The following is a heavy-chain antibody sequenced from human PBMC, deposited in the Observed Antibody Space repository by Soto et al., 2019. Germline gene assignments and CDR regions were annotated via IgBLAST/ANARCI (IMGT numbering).Heavy chain of an antibody. D-gene: IGHD3-3*01. Sequence: PSETLSLTCAVYGGSFSGYYWSWIRQPPGKGLEWIGEINHSGSTNYNPSLKSRVTISVDTSKNQFSLKLSSVTAADTAVYYCARRTIRYYDFWSGYYTGHFDYWGQGTLVTVSS. CDR2: INHSGST. CDR3: ARRTIRYYDFWSGYYTGHFDY. J-gene: IGHJ4*02. V-gene: IGHV4-34*01. CDR1: GGSFSGYY.